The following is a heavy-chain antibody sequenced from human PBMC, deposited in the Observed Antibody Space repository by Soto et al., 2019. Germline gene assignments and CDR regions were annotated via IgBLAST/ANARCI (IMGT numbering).Heavy chain of an antibody. J-gene: IGHJ6*02. CDR3: GRDEVRNGVGV. V-gene: IGHV3-7*01. Sequence: GGSLRLSCVASGFTFSTFWMSWVRQAPGKGLEWVANIKGDGSEKRYVDSVKGRLTISRDNAKNLVYLQMSSLRVEDTALYYCGRDEVRNGVGVWGQGTMVTVSS. CDR1: GFTFSTFW. CDR2: IKGDGSEK.